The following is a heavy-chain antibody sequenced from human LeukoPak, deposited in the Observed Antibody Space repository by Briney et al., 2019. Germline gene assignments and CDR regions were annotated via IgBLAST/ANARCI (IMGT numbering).Heavy chain of an antibody. Sequence: ASVKVSCKASGYTFTGYYMHWVRQAPGQGLEWMGRINPNSGGTNYAQKFQGRVTMTRDTSISTAYMELSGLRSDDTAVYYCASLGRYCSGGSCYLYFDYWGQGTLVTVSS. V-gene: IGHV1-2*06. CDR2: INPNSGGT. CDR1: GYTFTGYY. D-gene: IGHD2-15*01. J-gene: IGHJ4*02. CDR3: ASLGRYCSGGSCYLYFDY.